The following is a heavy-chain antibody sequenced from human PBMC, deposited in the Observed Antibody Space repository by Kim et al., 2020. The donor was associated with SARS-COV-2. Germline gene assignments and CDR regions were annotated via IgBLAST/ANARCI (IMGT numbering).Heavy chain of an antibody. V-gene: IGHV5-10-1*01. Sequence: GESLKISCKGSGYIFSNNWVTWVRQVPGKGLEWVGRIDPSDSYSDYSPSFNGHVTISVDKSITTAYLQWTSLKASDTAIYYCARLDDGVRGREATNINYYTRDVWVKGTTVVVSS. CDR3: ARLDDGVRGREATNINYYTRDV. D-gene: IGHD2-8*01. J-gene: IGHJ6*04. CDR1: GYIFSNNW. CDR2: IDPSDSYS.